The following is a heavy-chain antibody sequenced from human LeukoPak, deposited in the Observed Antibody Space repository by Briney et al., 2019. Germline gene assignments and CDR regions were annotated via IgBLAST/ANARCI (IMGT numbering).Heavy chain of an antibody. J-gene: IGHJ3*02. CDR1: GGSISSGSYY. V-gene: IGHV4-61*02. CDR3: ARVTSSSSPSYAFDI. D-gene: IGHD6-6*01. CDR2: IYTSGST. Sequence: SSETLSLTCTVSGGSISSGSYYWSWIRQPAGKGLEWIGRIYTSGSTNYNPSLKSRVTMSVDTSKNQFSLKLSSVTAADTAVYYCARVTSSSSPSYAFDIWGQGTMVTVSS.